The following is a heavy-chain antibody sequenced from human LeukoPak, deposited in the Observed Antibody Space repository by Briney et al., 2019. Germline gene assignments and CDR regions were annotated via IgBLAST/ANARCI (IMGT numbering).Heavy chain of an antibody. V-gene: IGHV3-11*04. D-gene: IGHD4-11*01. CDR3: ARGTPTTRDFDY. J-gene: IGHJ4*02. CDR1: GFTFSDYY. CDR2: ISDSGSTI. Sequence: AGGSLRLSCAASGFTFSDYYMSWFRQAPGKGLEWVSYISDSGSTISYADSVKGRFTISMDNAKNSLYLHMNSLRVEDTAVYYCARGTPTTRDFDYWGQGTLVTVSS.